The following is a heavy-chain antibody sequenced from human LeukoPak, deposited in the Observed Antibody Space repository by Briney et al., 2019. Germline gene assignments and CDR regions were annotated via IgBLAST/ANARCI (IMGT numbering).Heavy chain of an antibody. CDR3: ARDGAGRRFGYYMDV. CDR2: IISTSTYI. J-gene: IGHJ6*03. CDR1: GFTVSSNY. Sequence: GGSLRLSCAASGFTVSSNYMSWVRQAPGKGLEWVSSIISTSTYIYYTDSVKGRFTISRDDAKSSLYLQMNSLRAEDTAAYYCARDGAGRRFGYYMDVWGKGTTVTVSS. V-gene: IGHV3-21*06. D-gene: IGHD3-16*01.